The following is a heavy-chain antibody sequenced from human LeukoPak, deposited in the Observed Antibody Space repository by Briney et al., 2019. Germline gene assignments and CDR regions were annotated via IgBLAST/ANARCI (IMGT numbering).Heavy chain of an antibody. CDR2: IKQDGSEK. V-gene: IGHV3-7*03. D-gene: IGHD1-26*01. CDR1: GFTFSTYW. Sequence: GGSLRLSCAASGFTFSTYWMSWVRQAPGKGLEWVANIKQDGSEKYYVDSVKGRFTISRDNSKNTLYLQMNSLRAEDTAVYYCAKGWDSGYWGQGTLVTVSS. J-gene: IGHJ4*02. CDR3: AKGWDSGY.